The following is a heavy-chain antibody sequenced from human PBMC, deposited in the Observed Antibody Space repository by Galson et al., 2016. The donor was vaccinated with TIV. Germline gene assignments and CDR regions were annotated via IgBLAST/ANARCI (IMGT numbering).Heavy chain of an antibody. J-gene: IGHJ4*02. V-gene: IGHV4-38-2*01. CDR2: IFHTGKA. CDR1: GISISSGSY. Sequence: SETLSLTCAVSGISISSGSYWGWIRQSPGRGLEWIGSIFHTGKAYYNMSLKSRVTMSVDTSKNQFSLKLTSVTAADTAVYFCARVGGNYYSGNHFDSWGPGILVAVSS. CDR3: ARVGGNYYSGNHFDS. D-gene: IGHD3-22*01.